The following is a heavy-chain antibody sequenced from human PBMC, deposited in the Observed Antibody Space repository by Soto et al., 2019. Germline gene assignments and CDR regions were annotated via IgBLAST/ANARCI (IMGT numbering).Heavy chain of an antibody. CDR1: GGTFSIYG. J-gene: IGHJ6*02. CDR2: IIPILTTP. Sequence: QVQLVQSGAEVKKTGSSVKVSCKASGGTFSIYGFSWVRQAPGQGPEWIGGIIPILTTPNSAQKFQGRVTSVADESTTTVYMELSSLKFEDTAVYYCATSVGIAPTGEDGMDVWGQGTSVTVSS. D-gene: IGHD2-8*02. V-gene: IGHV1-69*01. CDR3: ATSVGIAPTGEDGMDV.